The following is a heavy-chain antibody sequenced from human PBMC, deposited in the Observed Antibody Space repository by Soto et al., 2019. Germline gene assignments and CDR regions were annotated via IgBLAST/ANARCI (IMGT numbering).Heavy chain of an antibody. CDR1: GFTFSSYG. D-gene: IGHD3-10*01. Sequence: GGSLRLSCAASGFTFSSYGMHWVRQAPGKGLEWVAVISYDGSNKYYADSVKGRFTISRDNSKNTLYLQMNSLRAEDTAVYYCAKALGYYFDYWGQGTLVTVSS. V-gene: IGHV3-30*18. J-gene: IGHJ4*02. CDR3: AKALGYYFDY. CDR2: ISYDGSNK.